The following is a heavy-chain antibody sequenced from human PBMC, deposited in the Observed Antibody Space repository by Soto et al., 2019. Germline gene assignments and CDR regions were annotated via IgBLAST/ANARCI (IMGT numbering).Heavy chain of an antibody. CDR3: AKVVVAATRHTDFDS. CDR1: GVSINNNNYY. CDR2: IYFDGTT. V-gene: IGHV4-39*02. J-gene: IGHJ4*02. D-gene: IGHD2-15*01. Sequence: PSETLSLTCTVSGVSINNNNYYWAWIRQPPGKGLAWIASIYFDGTTYYNPSLKSRVTISGDPSKNRFSLTLSSVTAADTAVYYCAKVVVAATRHTDFDSWGQGTLGTVSS.